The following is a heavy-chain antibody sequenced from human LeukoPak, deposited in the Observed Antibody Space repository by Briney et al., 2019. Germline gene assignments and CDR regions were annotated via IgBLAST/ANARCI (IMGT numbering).Heavy chain of an antibody. CDR3: ARAYDSSGYYPYYFDY. V-gene: IGHV3-33*08. D-gene: IGHD3-22*01. CDR2: IWYDGSNK. J-gene: IGHJ4*02. Sequence: GRSLRLSCAASGFTFSSYGMHWVRQAPGKGLEGVAVIWYDGSNKYYADSVKGRFTISRDNSKNTLYLQMNSLRAEDTAVYYCARAYDSSGYYPYYFDYWGQGTLVTVSS. CDR1: GFTFSSYG.